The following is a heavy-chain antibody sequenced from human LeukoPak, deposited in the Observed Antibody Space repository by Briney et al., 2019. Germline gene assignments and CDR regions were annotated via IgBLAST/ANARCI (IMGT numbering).Heavy chain of an antibody. CDR2: IKQDRSEK. V-gene: IGHV3-7*01. CDR1: GFTFTNYW. Sequence: GGSLRLSCAASGFTFTNYWMSCVRQAPGKGLELVANIKQDRSEKHYVDSVKGRFIISSDNARNSLYLRMNSLRAEDTVGDYCAIVTDPWGQGTLVTVSS. CDR3: AIVTDP. J-gene: IGHJ5*02.